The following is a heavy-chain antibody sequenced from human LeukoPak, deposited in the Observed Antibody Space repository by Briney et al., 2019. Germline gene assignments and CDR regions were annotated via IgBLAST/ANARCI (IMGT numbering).Heavy chain of an antibody. CDR3: ARDFYDSSGRGAFDI. V-gene: IGHV1-2*02. Sequence: GASVKVSCKASGYTFTGYYIHWVRQAPGQGLEWMGWINPNSGGTNYAQKFQGRVTMTRDTSLTTAYMELSRLRSDDTAVYYCARDFYDSSGRGAFDIWGQGTMVTVSS. J-gene: IGHJ3*02. CDR1: GYTFTGYY. D-gene: IGHD3-22*01. CDR2: INPNSGGT.